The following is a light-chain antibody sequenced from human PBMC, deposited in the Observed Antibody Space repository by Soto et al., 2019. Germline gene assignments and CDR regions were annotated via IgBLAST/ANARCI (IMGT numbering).Light chain of an antibody. V-gene: IGKV3-11*01. J-gene: IGKJ5*01. CDR2: DAS. CDR3: QQRSNSPIT. CDR1: QSVSSY. Sequence: EIVLTQYPATLSLSPGERATLACGASQSVSSYLAWYQQKPGQAPRLLIYDASNRATGIPARFSGSGSGTAFTLTISSLEPEDFAVYYCQQRSNSPITFGQGTRLEIK.